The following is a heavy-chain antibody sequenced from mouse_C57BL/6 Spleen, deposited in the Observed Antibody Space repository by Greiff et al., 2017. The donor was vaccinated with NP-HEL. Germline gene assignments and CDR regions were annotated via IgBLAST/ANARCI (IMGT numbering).Heavy chain of an antibody. J-gene: IGHJ2*01. CDR1: GYTFTSYW. Sequence: VQLQQSGTALVKPGASAKLSCKASGYTFTSYWMHWVKQRPGQGLEWIGNINPSNGGTNYNEKFKSKATLTVDKSSSTAYMQLSSLTSEDFAVYYCARSAAQATGYFDYWGQGTTLTVSS. CDR2: INPSNGGT. D-gene: IGHD3-2*02. V-gene: IGHV1-53*01. CDR3: ARSAAQATGYFDY.